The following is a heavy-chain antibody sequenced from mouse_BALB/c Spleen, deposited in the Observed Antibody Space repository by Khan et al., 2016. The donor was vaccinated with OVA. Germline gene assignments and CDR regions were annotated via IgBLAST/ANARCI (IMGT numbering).Heavy chain of an antibody. CDR3: ARSTASYAFAY. CDR2: MIYSGNT. CDR1: GDSITRGY. V-gene: IGHV3-8*02. D-gene: IGHD1-1*01. Sequence: EVQLQESGPSLVKPSQTLSLTCSVTGDSITRGYWNWIRKFPGNKLEYMGYMIYSGNTYYNPSLKSRISITRHTSKNQYYLQLNSVTTEDTATDYCARSTASYAFAYWGQGTLAAVSA. J-gene: IGHJ3*01.